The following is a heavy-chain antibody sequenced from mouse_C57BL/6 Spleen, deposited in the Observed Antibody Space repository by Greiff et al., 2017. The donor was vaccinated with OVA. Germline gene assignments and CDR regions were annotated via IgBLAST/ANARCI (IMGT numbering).Heavy chain of an antibody. CDR1: GYTFTSYG. D-gene: IGHD2-2*01. V-gene: IGHV1-81*01. Sequence: QVHVKQSGAELARPGASVKLSCKASGYTFTSYGISWVKQRTGQGLEWIGEIYPRSGNTYYNEKFKGKATLTADKSSSTAYMELRSLTSEDSAVYFCARDGYDPAWFAYWGQGTLVTVSA. CDR2: IYPRSGNT. J-gene: IGHJ3*01. CDR3: ARDGYDPAWFAY.